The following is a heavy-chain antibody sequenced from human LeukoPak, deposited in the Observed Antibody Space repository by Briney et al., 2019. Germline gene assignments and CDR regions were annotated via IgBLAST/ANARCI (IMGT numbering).Heavy chain of an antibody. CDR1: GFTFSSYS. D-gene: IGHD2-15*01. J-gene: IGHJ6*02. Sequence: GGSLRFSCAASGFTFSSYSMNWLRQAPGKGLEGVSSISTSSSYFFYADSVKGRFTISRDNTKNSLYLQMNSLRAEDTAVYYCAREIGYCGGVSCYRPVFYYGMDVWGQGTTVTVSS. CDR3: AREIGYCGGVSCYRPVFYYGMDV. V-gene: IGHV3-21*01. CDR2: ISTSSSYF.